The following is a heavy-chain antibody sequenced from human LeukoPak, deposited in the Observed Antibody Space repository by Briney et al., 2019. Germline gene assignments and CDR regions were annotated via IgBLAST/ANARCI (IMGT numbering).Heavy chain of an antibody. J-gene: IGHJ4*02. CDR2: IKQDGSEK. CDR1: GFTFRSYW. Sequence: GGSLRLSCAASGFTFRSYWMSWVRQAPGRGLERVANIKQDGSEKYYVDSVKGRFTISRDNAKNSLYLQMNSLRAEDTAVYYCARAQHSLGYCSGGSCYGRDWGQGTLVTVSS. V-gene: IGHV3-7*01. CDR3: ARAQHSLGYCSGGSCYGRD. D-gene: IGHD2-15*01.